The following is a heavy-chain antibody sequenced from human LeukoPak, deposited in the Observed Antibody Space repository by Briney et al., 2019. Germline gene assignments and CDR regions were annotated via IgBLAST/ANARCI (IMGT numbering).Heavy chain of an antibody. V-gene: IGHV1-46*01. CDR1: GYTFINYY. D-gene: IGHD1-14*01. CDR3: AREAGNNRWFDR. Sequence: ASVKVSCKASGYTFINYYMHWVRQAPGQGLEWMGIINTSGGSTSYAQKLQGRVTMTSDMYTSTVYMEVSSMRSEATAVYYCAREAGNNRWFDRWGQGTLVTVSS. J-gene: IGHJ5*02. CDR2: INTSGGST.